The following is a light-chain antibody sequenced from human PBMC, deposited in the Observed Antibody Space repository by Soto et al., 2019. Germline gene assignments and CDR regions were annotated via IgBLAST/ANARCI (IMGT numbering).Light chain of an antibody. CDR2: DAS. V-gene: IGKV3-20*01. CDR3: QQYSSSNTK. J-gene: IGKJ1*01. Sequence: EIVLTQSPGTLSFSPGERATLSCRASQSVRSYLAWYQQKPGQAPRLLIYDASTRATGIPDRFSGSGSGTDFTLTISGLDPEDCAVYDCQQYSSSNTKFGQGTKVDIK. CDR1: QSVRSY.